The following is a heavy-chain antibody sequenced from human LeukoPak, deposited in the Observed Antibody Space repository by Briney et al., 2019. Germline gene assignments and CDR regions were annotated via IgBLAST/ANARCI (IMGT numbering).Heavy chain of an antibody. J-gene: IGHJ4*02. D-gene: IGHD3-22*01. CDR3: ARLRFYYDSSGYNYFDY. CDR2: IYYTGTA. CDR1: RGSISRTSYS. V-gene: IGHV4-39*07. Sequence: SDTLSLTCSVSRGSISRTSYSWGWIRQPPGKGLGWIGNIYYTGTAYHNPSLKGRVTISLDTSKSHFSLNLSSVTAADTAIYYCARLRFYYDSSGYNYFDYWGPGTLITVSS.